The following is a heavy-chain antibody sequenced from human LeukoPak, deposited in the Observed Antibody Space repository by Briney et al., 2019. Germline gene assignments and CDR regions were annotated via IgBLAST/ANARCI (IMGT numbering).Heavy chain of an antibody. CDR2: ISAYNGNT. V-gene: IGHV1-18*01. CDR3: ARSSSSFAGYYGMDV. Sequence: ASVKVSCKASGYTFTSYGISWVRQAPGQGLEWMGWISAYNGNTNYAQELQGRVTMTTDTSTSTAYMELRSLRSDDTAVYYCARSSSSFAGYYGMDVWGQGTTVTVSS. D-gene: IGHD6-13*01. CDR1: GYTFTSYG. J-gene: IGHJ6*02.